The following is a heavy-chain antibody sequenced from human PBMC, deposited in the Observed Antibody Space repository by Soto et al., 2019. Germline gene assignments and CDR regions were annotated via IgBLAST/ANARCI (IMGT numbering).Heavy chain of an antibody. CDR2: IRGSGGST. Sequence: GGSLRLSCAASGFTFSSDAMTWVRQAPGKGLEWVSGIRGSGGSTYYADSVKGRFTISRDDSKNTLYLQMNSLRHEDTAVYYCAKGREAAIYYMDVWGKGTTVTVSS. V-gene: IGHV3-23*01. CDR3: AKGREAAIYYMDV. D-gene: IGHD1-26*01. J-gene: IGHJ6*03. CDR1: GFTFSSDA.